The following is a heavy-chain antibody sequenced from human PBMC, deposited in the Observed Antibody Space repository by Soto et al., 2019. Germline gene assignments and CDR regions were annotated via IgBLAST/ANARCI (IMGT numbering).Heavy chain of an antibody. CDR3: ARHTADYGDYLHWFDP. CDR2: IYYSGST. D-gene: IGHD4-17*01. Sequence: PSETLALTCTVSGGSISSSSYYWGWIRQPPGKGLEWIGSIYYSGSTYYNPSLKSRVTISVDTSKNQFSLKLSSVTAADTAVYNCARHTADYGDYLHWFDPWGQGTLVTVSS. V-gene: IGHV4-39*01. CDR1: GGSISSSSYY. J-gene: IGHJ5*02.